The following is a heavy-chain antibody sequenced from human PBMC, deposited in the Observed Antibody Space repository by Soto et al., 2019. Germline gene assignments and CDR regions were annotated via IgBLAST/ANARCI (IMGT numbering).Heavy chain of an antibody. CDR3: ARHIAVAGTRGFHY. CDR1: GGSISSSSYY. J-gene: IGHJ4*02. CDR2: IYYSGTT. V-gene: IGHV4-39*07. Sequence: PSETLSLTCTVSGGSISSSSYYWGWIRQPPGKGLEWIGSIYYSGTTNYNPSLKSRGTISLDKSKNQFSLRLNFVTAADTAVYYCARHIAVAGTRGFHYWCQGTLVTVSS. D-gene: IGHD6-19*01.